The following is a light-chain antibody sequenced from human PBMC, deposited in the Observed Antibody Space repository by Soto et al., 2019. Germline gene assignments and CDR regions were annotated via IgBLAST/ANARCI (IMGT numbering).Light chain of an antibody. Sequence: EIVLTQSPVTLSLSPGERATLSCRASQSGRSTYLAWYQQKPGQAPRLLIYDASNRATGIPARFSGSGSGTDFTLTISSLEPEDFAVYYCQQRSNWPITFGQGTRLEIK. CDR3: QQRSNWPIT. J-gene: IGKJ5*01. V-gene: IGKV3-11*01. CDR2: DAS. CDR1: QSGRSTY.